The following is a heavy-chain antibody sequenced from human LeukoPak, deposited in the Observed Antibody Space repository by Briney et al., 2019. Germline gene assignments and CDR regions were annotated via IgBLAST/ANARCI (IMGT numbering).Heavy chain of an antibody. Sequence: SETLSLTCAVYGGSFSGYYWSWIRQPPGKGLEWIGEINHSGSTNYNPSLKSRVTISVDTSKNQFSLKLSSVTAADTAVYYCARGPRIAARRIDYWGRGTLVTVSS. CDR2: INHSGST. D-gene: IGHD6-6*01. CDR1: GGSFSGYY. V-gene: IGHV4-34*01. J-gene: IGHJ4*02. CDR3: ARGPRIAARRIDY.